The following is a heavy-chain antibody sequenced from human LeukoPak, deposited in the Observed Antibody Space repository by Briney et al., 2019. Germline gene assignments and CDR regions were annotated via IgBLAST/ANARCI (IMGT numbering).Heavy chain of an antibody. Sequence: PSETLSLTCTVSGVSISGYYWSWIRQPPGKGLEWIGYIYYSGSTNYNPSLKSRVTISVDTSKNQFSLKLTSVTAADTAGYYCAEGQQLATWGQGTLLTVS. CDR3: AEGQQLAT. CDR2: IYYSGST. CDR1: GVSISGYY. V-gene: IGHV4-59*01. J-gene: IGHJ4*02. D-gene: IGHD6-13*01.